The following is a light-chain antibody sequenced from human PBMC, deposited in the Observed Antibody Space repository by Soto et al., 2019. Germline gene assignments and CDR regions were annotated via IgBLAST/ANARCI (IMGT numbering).Light chain of an antibody. CDR1: QSLNSL. V-gene: IGKV1-5*01. Sequence: EIQMTQSPSTLSASVGDRVTITCRASQSLNSLLAWYQQKPGRAPKLLIYDASTLESGVPSRFSGSGSGTEFTLTISSLQTDDFATYYCQQYNSYSSWTFGQGTKVDIK. CDR3: QQYNSYSSWT. J-gene: IGKJ1*01. CDR2: DAS.